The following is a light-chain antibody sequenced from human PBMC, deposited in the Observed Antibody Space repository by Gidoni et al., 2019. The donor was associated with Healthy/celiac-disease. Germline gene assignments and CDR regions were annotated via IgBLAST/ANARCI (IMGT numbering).Light chain of an antibody. J-gene: IGLJ2*01. V-gene: IGLV3-21*04. CDR2: YDS. Sequence: SYVLTQPPSVSVAPGKTARITCGGNNIGSKSVHWYQQKPGQAPVLVIYYDSDRHSRIPARFSGSNAGNTATLTISRVEAGDEADYYCQVWDSSSDPHVVFGGGTKLTVL. CDR1: NIGSKS. CDR3: QVWDSSSDPHVV.